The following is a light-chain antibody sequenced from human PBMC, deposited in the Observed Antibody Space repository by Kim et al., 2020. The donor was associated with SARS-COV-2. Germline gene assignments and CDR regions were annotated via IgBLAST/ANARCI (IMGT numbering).Light chain of an antibody. Sequence: ASVGDRVTITCRASQDISSWLAWYQQKPGKAPKLLISAASSLQSGVPSRFSGSGSGTDFTLTISSLQPEDYASYYCQRADSFPLGFGGGTKVDIK. J-gene: IGKJ4*01. CDR2: AAS. CDR1: QDISSW. V-gene: IGKV1-12*01. CDR3: QRADSFPLG.